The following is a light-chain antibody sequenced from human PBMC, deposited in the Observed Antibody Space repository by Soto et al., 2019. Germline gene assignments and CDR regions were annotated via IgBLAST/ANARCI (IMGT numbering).Light chain of an antibody. Sequence: EIVLTQSPGTLSLPPGERATLSCRASQSVSSRSLAWYQQKRGRAPRLLIYGASSRATGIPDRFSGSGSGTDFTLTISRLEPEDLAVYYCQQYGSSPWTFGQGTKVDIK. J-gene: IGKJ1*01. CDR2: GAS. V-gene: IGKV3-20*01. CDR3: QQYGSSPWT. CDR1: QSVSSRS.